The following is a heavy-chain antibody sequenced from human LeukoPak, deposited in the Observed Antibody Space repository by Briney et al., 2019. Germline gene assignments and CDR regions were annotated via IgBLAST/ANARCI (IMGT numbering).Heavy chain of an antibody. Sequence: GGSLRLSCAASGFTFSSYGMHWVRQAPGKGLEWVAVISYDGSNKYYADSVKGRFTISRDNSKNTLYLQMNSLRAEDTAVYYCAKDSVGATWGNAFGIWGQGTMVTVSS. CDR3: AKDSVGATWGNAFGI. CDR1: GFTFSSYG. J-gene: IGHJ3*02. D-gene: IGHD1-26*01. V-gene: IGHV3-30*18. CDR2: ISYDGSNK.